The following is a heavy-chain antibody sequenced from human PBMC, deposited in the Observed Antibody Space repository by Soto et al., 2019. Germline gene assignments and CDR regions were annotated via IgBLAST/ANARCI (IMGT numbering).Heavy chain of an antibody. D-gene: IGHD2-15*01. CDR2: IYYSGST. V-gene: IGHV4-61*01. CDR3: ARVVANSKIRGAFDI. CDR1: GGSVSSGSYC. J-gene: IGHJ3*02. Sequence: PSETLSLTCTVSGGSVSSGSYCWSWIRKTPGKGLEWIGYIYYSGSTNYNPSHKSRVTISVDTSKNQFSLKLSSVTAADTAVYYCARVVANSKIRGAFDIWGQGTMGTVSS.